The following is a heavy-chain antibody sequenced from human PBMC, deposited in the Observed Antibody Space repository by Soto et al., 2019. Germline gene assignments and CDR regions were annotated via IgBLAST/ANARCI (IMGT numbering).Heavy chain of an antibody. Sequence: QVQLQESGPGLVKPSETLSLTCTVSGGSISSYYWSWIRQPPGKGLEWIGYIYYSGSTNYNPSLKSRVTISVDTSKNQFSLKLSSVTAADTAVYYCARVSDCGDYVISRWFDPWGQGTLVTVSS. V-gene: IGHV4-59*01. CDR3: ARVSDCGDYVISRWFDP. D-gene: IGHD4-17*01. J-gene: IGHJ5*02. CDR1: GGSISSYY. CDR2: IYYSGST.